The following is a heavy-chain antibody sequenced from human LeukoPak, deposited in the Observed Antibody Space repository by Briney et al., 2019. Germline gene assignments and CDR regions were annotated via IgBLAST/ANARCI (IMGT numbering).Heavy chain of an antibody. J-gene: IGHJ4*02. CDR1: GGSISNSAYY. Sequence: SETLSLTCTVSGGSISNSAYYWGWIRQPPGKGLEWIGSIYYSRNTYYNPSLKSRVIISVGTSKNQFSLKLSSVTAADTAVYYCARRPNWNFEYYFDYWGQGTLVTVSS. D-gene: IGHD1-7*01. CDR3: ARRPNWNFEYYFDY. V-gene: IGHV4-39*01. CDR2: IYYSRNT.